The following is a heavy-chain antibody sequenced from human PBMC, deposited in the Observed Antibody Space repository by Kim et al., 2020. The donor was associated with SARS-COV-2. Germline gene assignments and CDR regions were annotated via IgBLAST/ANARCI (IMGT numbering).Heavy chain of an antibody. D-gene: IGHD6-19*01. V-gene: IGHV4-39*07. CDR1: GGSISSSSYY. CDR3: ARDYGVAAGYSSGWAYYYYYYGMDV. Sequence: SETLSLTCTVSGGSISSSSYYWGWIRQPPGKGLEWIGSIYYSGSTDYNPSLKSRVTISVDTSKNQFSLKLSSVTAADTAVYYCARDYGVAAGYSSGWAYYYYYYGMDVWGQGTTVTVSS. J-gene: IGHJ6*02. CDR2: IYYSGST.